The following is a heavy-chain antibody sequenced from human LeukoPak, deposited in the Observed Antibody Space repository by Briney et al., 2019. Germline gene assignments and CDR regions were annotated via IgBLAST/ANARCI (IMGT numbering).Heavy chain of an antibody. D-gene: IGHD3-22*01. J-gene: IGHJ5*02. V-gene: IGHV3-21*04. CDR3: ANLGSSAYYP. CDR2: ISSSSSYI. CDR1: RFTFSSYS. Sequence: PGGSLRLSCAASRFTFSSYSMNWVRQAPGKGLEWVSSISSSSSYIYYADSVKGRFTISRDNSKNTLYLQMNSLRADDTAVYYCANLGSSAYYPWGQGTLVTVSS.